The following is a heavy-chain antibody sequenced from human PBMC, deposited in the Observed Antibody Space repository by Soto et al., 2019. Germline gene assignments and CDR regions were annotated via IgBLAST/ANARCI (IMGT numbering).Heavy chain of an antibody. V-gene: IGHV1-18*01. D-gene: IGHD2-21*01. J-gene: IGHJ4*02. CDR2: ISAYNGNT. CDR1: GYTFTSYG. CDR3: ARHGYSPMSTTSVDY. Sequence: ASVKVSCKASGYTFTSYGISWVRQAPGQGLEWMGRISAYNGNTNYAQKLQGRVTMTTDTSTSTAYMELRSLKASDTAIYYCARHGYSPMSTTSVDYWGQGTLVTVSS.